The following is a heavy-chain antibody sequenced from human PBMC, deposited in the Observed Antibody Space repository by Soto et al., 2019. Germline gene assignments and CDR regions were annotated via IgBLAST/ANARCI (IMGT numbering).Heavy chain of an antibody. CDR3: ARRYCSSTNYYYYGMDV. D-gene: IGHD2-2*01. CDR2: IDPSDAYT. J-gene: IGHJ6*02. CDR1: GYSFSSYW. V-gene: IGHV5-10-1*01. Sequence: GESLKISCKGFGYSFSSYWISWVRQMPGKGLEWMGRIDPSDAYTNYSPSFQGHVTISTDKSISTAYLQWSSLRASDTAMYYCARRYCSSTNYYYYGMDVWGQGTTVTVSS.